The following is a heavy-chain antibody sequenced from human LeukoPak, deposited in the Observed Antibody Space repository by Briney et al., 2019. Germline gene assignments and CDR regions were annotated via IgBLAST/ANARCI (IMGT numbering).Heavy chain of an antibody. CDR2: IYYSGST. V-gene: IGHV4-30-4*08. J-gene: IGHJ5*02. Sequence: PSQTLSLTCTVSGGSISSGDYYWSWIRQPPGKGLEWIGYIYYSGSTYYNPSLKSRVTISVDTSKNQFSQKLSSVTAADTAVYYCARYDFWSGYTTNWFDPWGQGTLVTVSS. CDR1: GGSISSGDYY. CDR3: ARYDFWSGYTTNWFDP. D-gene: IGHD3-3*01.